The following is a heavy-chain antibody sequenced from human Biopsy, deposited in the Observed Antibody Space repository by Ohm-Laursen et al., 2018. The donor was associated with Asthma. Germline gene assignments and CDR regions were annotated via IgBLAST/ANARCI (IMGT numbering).Heavy chain of an antibody. D-gene: IGHD6-6*01. CDR2: IYYSGRT. J-gene: IGHJ2*01. CDR3: ARAVSSSSYWYFDL. CDR1: GDAMSTSGSY. Sequence: SETLSLTCIVSGDAMSTSGSYWGWIRQSPGKGLEWIGGIYYSGRTYYKPSLESRVTISSDTSKNHFSPKVTSVTAADTAVYYCARAVSSSSYWYFDLWGRGDLVTVSS. V-gene: IGHV4-39*02.